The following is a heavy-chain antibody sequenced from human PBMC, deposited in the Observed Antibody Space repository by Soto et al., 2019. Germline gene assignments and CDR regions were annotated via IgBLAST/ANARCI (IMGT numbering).Heavy chain of an antibody. Sequence: GGSLRLSCAASGFTFSGYAMKWVRQAPGKGLEWVSLIGESGTPTYYADSVKGRFTISRDNSGNTLFLEMYSLRAEDTAVYYCARYIPGVRYYGMDVWGQGTAVTVSS. CDR2: IGESGTPT. CDR3: ARYIPGVRYYGMDV. J-gene: IGHJ6*02. D-gene: IGHD2-2*01. CDR1: GFTFSGYA. V-gene: IGHV3-23*01.